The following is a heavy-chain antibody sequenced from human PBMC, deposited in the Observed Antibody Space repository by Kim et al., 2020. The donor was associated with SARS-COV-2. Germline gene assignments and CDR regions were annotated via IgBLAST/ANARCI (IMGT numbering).Heavy chain of an antibody. CDR3: ATRIFG. CDR2: IKPDGIEK. D-gene: IGHD2-15*01. CDR1: GFTFSTYW. Sequence: GGSLRLSCAASGFTFSTYWMTWVRQAPGKGLEWVASIKPDGIEKYYVDSLKGRFTISRDNAKNSLYLQVTSLRAHDTAVYYCATRIFGWGQGALVTVSS. V-gene: IGHV3-7*03. J-gene: IGHJ4*02.